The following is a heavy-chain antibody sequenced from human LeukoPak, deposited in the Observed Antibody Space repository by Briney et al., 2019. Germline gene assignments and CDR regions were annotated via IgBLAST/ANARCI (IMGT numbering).Heavy chain of an antibody. V-gene: IGHV4-4*07. CDR3: ARGNYDFWSGYSDENWFDP. Sequence: SETLSLTCTVSGGSISSYYWSWIRQPAGKGLEWIGRIYTSGSTNYNPSLQSRVTMSVDTSKNQFSLKLSSVTAADTAVYYCARGNYDFWSGYSDENWFDPWGQGTLVTVSS. CDR1: GGSISSYY. D-gene: IGHD3-3*01. J-gene: IGHJ5*02. CDR2: IYTSGST.